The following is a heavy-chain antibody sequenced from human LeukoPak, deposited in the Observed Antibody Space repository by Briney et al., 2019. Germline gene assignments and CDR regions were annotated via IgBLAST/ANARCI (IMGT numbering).Heavy chain of an antibody. D-gene: IGHD3-3*01. CDR2: IYYSGST. V-gene: IGHV4-59*12. CDR3: ARDGDDDFWSGPSGY. J-gene: IGHJ4*02. Sequence: TSETLSLTCTVSGGSISSYYWSWIRQPPGKGLEWIGYIYYSGSTNYNPSLKSRVTISVDTSKNQFSLKLSSVTAADTAVYYCARDGDDDFWSGPSGYWGQGTLVTVSS. CDR1: GGSISSYY.